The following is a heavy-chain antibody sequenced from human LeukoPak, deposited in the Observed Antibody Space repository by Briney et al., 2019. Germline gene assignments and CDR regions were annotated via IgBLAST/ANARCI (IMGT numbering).Heavy chain of an antibody. CDR1: GFIFSSYE. CDR2: ISSSGSTI. Sequence: GGSLRLSCAASGFIFSSYEMNWVRQAPGKGLEWVSYISSSGSTIYYADSVKGRFTISRDNAKNSLYLQMNSLRAEDTAVYYCARIGRTYYYDSSGRSLDYWGQGTLVTVSS. D-gene: IGHD3-22*01. J-gene: IGHJ4*02. CDR3: ARIGRTYYYDSSGRSLDY. V-gene: IGHV3-48*03.